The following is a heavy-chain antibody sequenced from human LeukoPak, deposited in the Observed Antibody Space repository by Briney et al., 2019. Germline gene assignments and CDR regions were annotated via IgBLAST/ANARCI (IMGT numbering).Heavy chain of an antibody. J-gene: IGHJ5*02. CDR2: INPNSGGT. D-gene: IGHD2-2*01. V-gene: IGHV1-2*02. CDR1: GYTFTGYY. Sequence: ASVKVSCKASGYTFTGYYMHWVRQAPGQGLEWMGWINPNSGGTNYAQKFQGRVTMTRDTSISTAYMELSRLRSDDTAVYYCARGADIVVVPAATWGDNWFDPWGQGTLVTVSS. CDR3: ARGADIVVVPAATWGDNWFDP.